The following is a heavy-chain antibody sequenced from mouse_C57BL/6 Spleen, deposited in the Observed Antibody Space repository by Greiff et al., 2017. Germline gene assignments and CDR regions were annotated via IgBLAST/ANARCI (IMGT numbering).Heavy chain of an antibody. CDR1: GYTFTSYW. Sequence: QVQLQQPGAELVRPGSSVKLSCKASGYTFTSYWMHWVKQRPIQGLEWIGNIDPSDSETHYNQKFKDKATLTVDKSSSTAYMQLSSLTSEDSAVYYCARKGVTTVVSDWYFDVWGTGTTVTVSS. V-gene: IGHV1-52*01. CDR2: IDPSDSET. CDR3: ARKGVTTVVSDWYFDV. D-gene: IGHD1-1*01. J-gene: IGHJ1*03.